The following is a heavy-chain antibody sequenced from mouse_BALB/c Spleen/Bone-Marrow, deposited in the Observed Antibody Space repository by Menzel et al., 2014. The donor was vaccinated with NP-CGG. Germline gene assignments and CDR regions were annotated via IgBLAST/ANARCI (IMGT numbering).Heavy chain of an antibody. J-gene: IGHJ2*01. CDR2: IRNKANGYTT. CDR3: ARDKGRVFFDY. V-gene: IGHV7-3*02. CDR1: GFTFTDYY. Sequence: EVQLVESGGGLAQPGGSLRLSCATSGFTFTDYYMNWVRQPPGKALEWLGFIRNKANGYTTEYSASVKGRFTISRDNSQNILHLQMNTLRAEDSATYYCARDKGRVFFDYWGQGTTLTVSS.